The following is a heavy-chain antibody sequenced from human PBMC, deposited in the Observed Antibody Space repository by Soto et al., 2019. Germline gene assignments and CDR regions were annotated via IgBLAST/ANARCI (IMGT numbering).Heavy chain of an antibody. CDR1: GGTFSSYT. Sequence: SVKVSCKASGGTFSSYTISWVRQAPGQGLEWMGRIIPILGIANYAQKFQGRVTVTADKSTSTAYMELSSLRSEDTAVYYCAIAARPPYYYYYMDVWGKGTTVTVSS. CDR3: AIAARPPYYYYYMDV. V-gene: IGHV1-69*02. J-gene: IGHJ6*03. CDR2: IIPILGIA. D-gene: IGHD6-6*01.